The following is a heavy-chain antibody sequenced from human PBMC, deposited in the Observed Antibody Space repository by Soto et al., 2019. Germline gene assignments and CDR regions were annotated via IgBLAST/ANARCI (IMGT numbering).Heavy chain of an antibody. Sequence: SETLSLTCTVSGGSISSYYWSWIRQPPGKGLEWIGYIYYSGSTNYNPSLKSRVTISVDTSKNQFSLKLSSVTAADTAVYYCARLGYDYGDYNFDYWGQGTLVTVSS. CDR3: ARLGYDYGDYNFDY. D-gene: IGHD4-17*01. CDR1: GGSISSYY. V-gene: IGHV4-59*08. J-gene: IGHJ4*02. CDR2: IYYSGST.